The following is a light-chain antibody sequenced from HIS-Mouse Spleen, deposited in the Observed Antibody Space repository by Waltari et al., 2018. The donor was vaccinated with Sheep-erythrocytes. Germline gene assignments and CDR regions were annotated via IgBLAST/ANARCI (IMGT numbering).Light chain of an antibody. CDR2: GAS. CDR3: QQYNNWPPPYT. CDR1: RSVSSN. V-gene: IGKV3-15*01. J-gene: IGKJ2*01. Sequence: EIVMTQSPATLSVSPGERATLSCRASRSVSSNLAWYQQKPGQAPRLLIYGASTRATGIPARFSGSGSGTEFTLTISSMQSEDFAVYYCQQYNNWPPPYTFGQGPSWRSN.